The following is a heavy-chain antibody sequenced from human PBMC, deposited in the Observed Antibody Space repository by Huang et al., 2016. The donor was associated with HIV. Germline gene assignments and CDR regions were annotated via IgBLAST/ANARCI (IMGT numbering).Heavy chain of an antibody. CDR2: IVPLLSTS. Sequence: VELVQSGTEVRRPGSSVKISCRASGGTFSSVAFNWVRQAPGQGLESMVCIVPLLSTSNYAAKFQYRLTISADKSTSTVYMELRRLTSENTGVFYCAREGQKWYGEPIGAFEIWGQGTSFVVST. CDR3: AREGQKWYGEPIGAFEI. J-gene: IGHJ3*02. CDR1: GGTFSSVA. V-gene: IGHV1-69*13. D-gene: IGHD1-26*01.